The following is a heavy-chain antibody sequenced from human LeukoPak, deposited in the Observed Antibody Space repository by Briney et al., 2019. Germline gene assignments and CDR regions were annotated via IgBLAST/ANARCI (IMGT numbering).Heavy chain of an antibody. CDR1: GGSISSSSYY. D-gene: IGHD5-18*01. CDR3: ARRDVDTAMVG. Sequence: SETLSLTCTVSGGSISSSSYYWGWIRQPPGKGLEWIGSIYYSGSTNYNPSLKSRVTISVDTSKNQFSLKLSSVTAADTAVYYCARRDVDTAMVGWGQGTLVTVSS. CDR2: IYYSGST. J-gene: IGHJ4*02. V-gene: IGHV4-39*07.